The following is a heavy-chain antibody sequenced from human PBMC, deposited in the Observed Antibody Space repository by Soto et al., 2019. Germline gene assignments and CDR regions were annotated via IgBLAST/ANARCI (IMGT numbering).Heavy chain of an antibody. J-gene: IGHJ4*02. Sequence: PGGSLRLSCEASGFTFSSSSLSWVRQAPGKGLEWVANIKQDGSEKYYVDSVKGRFTISRDNSKNSLYLQMNSLRAEDTAVYYCARGGTVVAATTPNWGQGTLVTVSS. V-gene: IGHV3-7*01. CDR1: GFTFSSSS. D-gene: IGHD2-15*01. CDR2: IKQDGSEK. CDR3: ARGGTVVAATTPN.